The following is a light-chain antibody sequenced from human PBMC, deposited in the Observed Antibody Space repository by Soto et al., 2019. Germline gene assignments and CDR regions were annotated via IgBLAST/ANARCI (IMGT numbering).Light chain of an antibody. CDR1: QSISSH. V-gene: IGKV3-15*01. CDR2: DSS. Sequence: EIVMTQSPATLSVSPGGRVTLSCRASQSISSHLGWYQQRPGRTPSLLIYDSSSRVTDIPARFSGSGSGTEFTLTISSLQSEDFAVYYCQQYHEWLMTFGQGTRLEIK. J-gene: IGKJ5*01. CDR3: QQYHEWLMT.